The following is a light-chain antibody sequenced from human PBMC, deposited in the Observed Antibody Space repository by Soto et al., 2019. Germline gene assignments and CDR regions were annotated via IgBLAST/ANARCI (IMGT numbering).Light chain of an antibody. J-gene: IGKJ1*01. V-gene: IGKV1-39*01. CDR1: ETINKY. Sequence: DIQMTQSPSSLSASIGDRVTITCRASETINKYLNWYQQKPGIAPKLLIYAASSLESGVPSRFTGSGSGTDFTLTISSLQPEDFATYFCHQTYITPWMFGQGTKVDIK. CDR3: HQTYITPWM. CDR2: AAS.